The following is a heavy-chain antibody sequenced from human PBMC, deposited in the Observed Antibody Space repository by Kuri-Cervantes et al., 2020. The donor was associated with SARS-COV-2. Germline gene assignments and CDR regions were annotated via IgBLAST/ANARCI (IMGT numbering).Heavy chain of an antibody. J-gene: IGHJ4*02. D-gene: IGHD2-15*01. V-gene: IGHV3-11*04. CDR2: IGASGGTI. Sequence: GESLKISCTASGFIFSDYYMTWIRQAPGKGLEWVTYIGASGGTIYYTESVKGRFTISRDNAKNSLYLQMNSLRAEDTAVYYCARTPGAGDYWGQGTLVTVSS. CDR3: ARTPGAGDY. CDR1: GFIFSDYY.